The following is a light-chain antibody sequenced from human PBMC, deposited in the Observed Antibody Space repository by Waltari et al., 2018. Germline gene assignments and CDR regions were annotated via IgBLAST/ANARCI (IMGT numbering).Light chain of an antibody. CDR1: PSISSW. J-gene: IGKJ2*01. CDR3: QQYNSYSGYT. Sequence: DIQMTQSPPTLSASVGESVTITCRASPSISSWLAWYQQKPGKAPKLLIYKASTLKSGVPSRFSGSGSGTEFTLTISSLQPDDCATYYCQQYNSYSGYTFGQGTKLEIK. CDR2: KAS. V-gene: IGKV1-5*03.